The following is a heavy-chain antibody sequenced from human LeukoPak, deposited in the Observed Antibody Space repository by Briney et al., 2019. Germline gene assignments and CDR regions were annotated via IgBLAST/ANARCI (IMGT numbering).Heavy chain of an antibody. J-gene: IGHJ4*02. CDR3: ARAQGVTTT. Sequence: SETLSLTCAVYGGSFSGYYWSWIRQPPGKGLEWIGEINHSGGTNYNPSLKSRVTISVDTSKNQFSLKLSSVTAADTAVYYCARAQGVTTTWGQGTLVTVSS. CDR2: INHSGGT. D-gene: IGHD4-17*01. CDR1: GGSFSGYY. V-gene: IGHV4-34*01.